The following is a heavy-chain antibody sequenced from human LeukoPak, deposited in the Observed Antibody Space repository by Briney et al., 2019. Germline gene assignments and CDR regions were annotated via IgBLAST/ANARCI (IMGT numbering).Heavy chain of an antibody. CDR2: LSSSSTYI. Sequence: GGSLRLSCAASGFTFSIFGMSWVRQAPGKGLEWVSSLSSSSTYIYYADSVKGRFTISRDNSKNTLYLQMNSLKTEDTAVYYCARGGDCATCFDYWGQGTLVTVSS. CDR1: GFTFSIFG. D-gene: IGHD2-15*01. J-gene: IGHJ4*02. V-gene: IGHV3-21*01. CDR3: ARGGDCATCFDY.